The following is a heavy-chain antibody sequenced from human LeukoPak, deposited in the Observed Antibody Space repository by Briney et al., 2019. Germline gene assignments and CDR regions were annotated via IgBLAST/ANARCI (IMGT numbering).Heavy chain of an antibody. D-gene: IGHD2-2*01. Sequence: SQTLSLTCTVSGGSISSGDYYWSWIRQPPGKGLEWIGYIYYSGSTYYNPSLKSRVTISVDTSKNQFSLKLSSVTAADTAVYYCARGRTSPGLYYYYYMDVWGKGTTVTVSS. CDR2: IYYSGST. CDR1: GGSISSGDYY. J-gene: IGHJ6*03. CDR3: ARGRTSPGLYYYYYMDV. V-gene: IGHV4-30-4*08.